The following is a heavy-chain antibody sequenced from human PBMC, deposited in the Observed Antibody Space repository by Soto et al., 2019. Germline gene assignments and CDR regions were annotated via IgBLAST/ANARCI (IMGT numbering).Heavy chain of an antibody. Sequence: QVQLVQSGAEVKKPGSSVKVSCKVSGGTFSHYTITWVRQAPGQGLEWMGRIIPLAEITDYTQKFQGRVTITADISTSIAYMELNGLRSEDTAVYYCAREGYCSGGSCFRSFQYWGQGSMVTVSS. CDR3: AREGYCSGGSCFRSFQY. CDR1: GGTFSHYT. J-gene: IGHJ4*02. V-gene: IGHV1-69*08. CDR2: IIPLAEIT. D-gene: IGHD2-15*01.